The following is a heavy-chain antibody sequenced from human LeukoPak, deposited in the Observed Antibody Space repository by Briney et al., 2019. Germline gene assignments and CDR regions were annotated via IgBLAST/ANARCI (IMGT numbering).Heavy chain of an antibody. CDR2: IYTSGST. J-gene: IGHJ4*02. CDR1: GGSISSYY. CDR3: ARCAYCSGTSCCLGAFDY. Sequence: SETLSLTYTASGGSISSYYWSWIRQPAGKGLEWIGRIYTSGSTNYNPSLKSRVTMSVDASKNQFSLKLSSVTAADTAVYYCARCAYCSGTSCCLGAFDYWGQGTLVTVSS. V-gene: IGHV4-4*07. D-gene: IGHD2-2*01.